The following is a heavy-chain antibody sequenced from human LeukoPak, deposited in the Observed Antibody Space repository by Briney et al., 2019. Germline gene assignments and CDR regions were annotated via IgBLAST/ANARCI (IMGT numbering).Heavy chain of an antibody. V-gene: IGHV3-33*01. CDR2: IWYDGSKK. Sequence: GGALRLSCAVSGFTFSSYGMHWVRHAPGKGLEWVAVIWYDGSKKYYADSVKGRFTISRDNSKNTLDLQMNSLRAEDTAVYYCARETPSADAAFDYWGQGTLVTVSS. J-gene: IGHJ4*02. CDR1: GFTFSSYG. CDR3: ARETPSADAAFDY. D-gene: IGHD2-15*01.